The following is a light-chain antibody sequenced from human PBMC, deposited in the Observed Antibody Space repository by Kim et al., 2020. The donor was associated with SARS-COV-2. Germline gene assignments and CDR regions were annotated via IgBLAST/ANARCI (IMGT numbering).Light chain of an antibody. V-gene: IGKV1-39*01. CDR1: QSVSIN. CDR3: QQTFSTQYS. Sequence: DIEMNQSPSDLSASVGDRVTITCRATQSVSINLNWYQQRPGKAPRLLIYGASTLQSGVPSRFSGSGSGTGFTLTISSLQPEDFAIYYSQQTFSTQYSFGQGTKLDI. CDR2: GAS. J-gene: IGKJ2*03.